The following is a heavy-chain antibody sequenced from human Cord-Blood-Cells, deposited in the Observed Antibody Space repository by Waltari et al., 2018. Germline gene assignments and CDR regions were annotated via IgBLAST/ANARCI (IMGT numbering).Heavy chain of an antibody. Sequence: QVQLQQWGAGLLKPSETLSLTCAVYGGSFIGYYWSWILQPPGKGLEWIGEINHSGSTNYNPSLKSRVTISVDTSKNQFSLKLSSVTAADTAVYYCARGRGNDSSGYYYVDYWGQGTLVTVSS. CDR1: GGSFIGYY. CDR2: INHSGST. J-gene: IGHJ4*02. CDR3: ARGRGNDSSGYYYVDY. V-gene: IGHV4-34*01. D-gene: IGHD3-22*01.